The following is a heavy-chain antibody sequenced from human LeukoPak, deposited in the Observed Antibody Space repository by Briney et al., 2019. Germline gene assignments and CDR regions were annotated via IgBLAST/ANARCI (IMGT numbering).Heavy chain of an antibody. CDR1: GGTFSSYA. Sequence: GSSVKVSCKASGGTFSSYAISWVRQAPGQGLEWMGGIIPIFGTANYAQKFQGRVTITADESTSTAYMELSRLRSDDTAVCYCARTRAMIVVVTLAFDIWGQGTMVTVSS. D-gene: IGHD3-22*01. J-gene: IGHJ3*02. CDR2: IIPIFGTA. V-gene: IGHV1-69*01. CDR3: ARTRAMIVVVTLAFDI.